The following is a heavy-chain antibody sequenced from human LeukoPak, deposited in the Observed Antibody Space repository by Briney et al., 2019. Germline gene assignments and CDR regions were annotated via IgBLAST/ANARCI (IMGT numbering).Heavy chain of an antibody. V-gene: IGHV4-39*01. CDR2: IYYSGST. Sequence: WVRQPPGKGLEWIGSIYYSGSTYYNPSLKSRVTISVDTSKNEFFLKLSSVTAADTAVYYCARFAFYYYYMDVWGKGTTVTVSS. CDR3: ARFAFYYYYMDV. J-gene: IGHJ6*03.